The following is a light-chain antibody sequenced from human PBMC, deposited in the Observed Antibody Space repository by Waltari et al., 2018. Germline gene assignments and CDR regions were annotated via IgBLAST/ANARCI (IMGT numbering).Light chain of an antibody. CDR1: ILGNKY. V-gene: IGLV3-1*01. CDR2: QDT. J-gene: IGLJ3*02. Sequence: SYELTQPPSVSVSPGQTASITCSGDILGNKYASWYQQKPGQSPLLVLYQDTKRPPEIPERFSGSKSANAATLTITGTQAVDEADYYCQTLGTGAWVFGGGTKLTVL. CDR3: QTLGTGAWV.